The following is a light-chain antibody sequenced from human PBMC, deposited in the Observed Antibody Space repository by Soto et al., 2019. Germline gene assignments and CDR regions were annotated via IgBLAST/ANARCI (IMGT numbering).Light chain of an antibody. V-gene: IGLV1-40*01. Sequence: QSVLTQPPSVSGDPGQRVTVSCTGSSSDIGAGYGVHWYQQLPGTAPKLLIYGDTNRPSGVPDRFSGSKSGTSASLAITGLQAEDEADYYCQSYDKSLTAYVFGTGTKLTVL. CDR2: GDT. CDR3: QSYDKSLTAYV. CDR1: SSDIGAGYG. J-gene: IGLJ1*01.